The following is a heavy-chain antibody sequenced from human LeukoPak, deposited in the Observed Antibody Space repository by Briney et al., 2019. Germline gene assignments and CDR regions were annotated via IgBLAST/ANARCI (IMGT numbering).Heavy chain of an antibody. CDR3: ARDDKGLGDAFDV. CDR2: IKQDGSEK. Sequence: EGSLRLSCAASGFTFSNAWMSWVRQAPGKGLEWVANIKQDGSEKYYVDSVKGRFTISRDNAKNSLYLQMNSLRAEDTAVYYCARDDKGLGDAFDVWGQGTMVTVSS. J-gene: IGHJ3*01. V-gene: IGHV3-7*01. D-gene: IGHD3-16*01. CDR1: GFTFSNAW.